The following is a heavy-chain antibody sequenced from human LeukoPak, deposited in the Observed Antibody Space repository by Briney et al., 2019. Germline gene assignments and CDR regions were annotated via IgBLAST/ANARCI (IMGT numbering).Heavy chain of an antibody. CDR1: GFSLSTSGMC. J-gene: IGHJ4*02. D-gene: IGHD5-18*01. Sequence: QTLTLTCTFSGFSLSTSGMCVSWIRQPPGKALEWLARIDWDDDKYYSTSLKTRLTISKDTSKNQVVLTMTNMDPVDTATYYCARTLVDTAMVTTFGYWGQGTLVTVSS. CDR2: IDWDDDK. CDR3: ARTLVDTAMVTTFGY. V-gene: IGHV2-70*11.